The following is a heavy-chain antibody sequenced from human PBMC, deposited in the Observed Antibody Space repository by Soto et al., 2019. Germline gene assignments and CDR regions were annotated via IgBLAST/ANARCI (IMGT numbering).Heavy chain of an antibody. V-gene: IGHV3-23*01. D-gene: IGHD3-22*01. CDR2: ISASGGST. CDR1: GFTFSTYA. Sequence: SGFTFSTYAMTWVRQAPGKGLEWVSAISASGGSTYYVDSVKGRFTISRDNAKNSLYLQMTSLRADDTAVYYCARDSPFDASSGYLEYWGQGTLVTVSS. CDR3: ARDSPFDASSGYLEY. J-gene: IGHJ4*02.